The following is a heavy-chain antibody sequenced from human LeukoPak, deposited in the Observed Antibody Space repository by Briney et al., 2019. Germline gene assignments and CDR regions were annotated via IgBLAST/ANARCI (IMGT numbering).Heavy chain of an antibody. D-gene: IGHD3-16*01. CDR3: ARRLMLRSFDY. Sequence: PSETLSLTCAVYGGSFSGYYWSWIRQPPGKGLEWIGEINHSGSTNYNPSLKSRVTITVDTSKNQFSLKLSSVTAADTGLYYCARRLMLRSFDYWGRGTLVSVSS. CDR1: GGSFSGYY. J-gene: IGHJ4*02. CDR2: INHSGST. V-gene: IGHV4-34*01.